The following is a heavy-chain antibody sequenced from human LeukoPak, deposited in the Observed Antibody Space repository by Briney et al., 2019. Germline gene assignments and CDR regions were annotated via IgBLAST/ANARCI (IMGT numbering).Heavy chain of an antibody. CDR2: INHSGST. J-gene: IGHJ3*02. CDR1: GGSFSGYS. Sequence: PSETLSLTCAVNGGSFSGYSWSWIRQPPGKGLEWIGEINHSGSTKYNPSLKSRVTISVDTSKKQPSLELSSMTAADTAVYYCARGYCSSTSCYGAAFDIWGQGTMVTVSS. V-gene: IGHV4-34*01. CDR3: ARGYCSSTSCYGAAFDI. D-gene: IGHD2-2*01.